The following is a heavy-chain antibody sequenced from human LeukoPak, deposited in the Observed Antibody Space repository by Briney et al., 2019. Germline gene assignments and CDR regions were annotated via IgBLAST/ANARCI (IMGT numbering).Heavy chain of an antibody. V-gene: IGHV3-48*03. J-gene: IGHJ4*02. D-gene: IGHD3-10*01. CDR3: ARDTWLGELLPYYFDQ. Sequence: GGSLRLSCAVSGFTFSGYEMNWVRQAPAKGLEWVSFISSSGNTIYYADSVRGRFTISRDNAKNSLFLQMNSLRAEDTAVYYCARDTWLGELLPYYFDQWGQGTLVTVSS. CDR1: GFTFSGYE. CDR2: ISSSGNTI.